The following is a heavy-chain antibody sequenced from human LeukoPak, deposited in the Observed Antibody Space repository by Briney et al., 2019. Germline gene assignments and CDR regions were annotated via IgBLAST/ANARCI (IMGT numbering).Heavy chain of an antibody. Sequence: PSETLSLTCTVSGGSINSYYWSWIRQPPGKGLEWIGFIYYSGSANYNPSLKSRVTISVDTSKNQFSLKLSSVTAADTAVYYCARFSYGDYGSFDYWGQGTLVTVSS. J-gene: IGHJ4*02. CDR1: GGSINSYY. CDR2: IYYSGSA. D-gene: IGHD4-17*01. V-gene: IGHV4-59*08. CDR3: ARFSYGDYGSFDY.